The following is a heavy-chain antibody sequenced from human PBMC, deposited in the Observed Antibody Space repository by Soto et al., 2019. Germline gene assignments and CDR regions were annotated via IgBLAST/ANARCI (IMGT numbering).Heavy chain of an antibody. D-gene: IGHD2-15*01. V-gene: IGHV3-53*04. J-gene: IGHJ3*02. CDR2: IYSGDST. CDR3: ARGGYCSGGSCYPNDAFDI. Sequence: ELQLVESGGGLVQPGGSLRLSCAASGFTVSSNYMNWVRQAPGKGLEWVSVIYSGDSTYYADSVKGRFTISRHNSRNTLYLQINSLRPEDSAVYYCARGGYCSGGSCYPNDAFDIWGQGTMVTVAS. CDR1: GFTVSSNY.